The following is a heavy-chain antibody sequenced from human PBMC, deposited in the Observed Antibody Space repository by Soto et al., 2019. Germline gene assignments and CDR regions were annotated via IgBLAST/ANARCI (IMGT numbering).Heavy chain of an antibody. CDR1: GFTFSSYG. D-gene: IGHD3-16*01. Sequence: GGSLRLSCAASGFTFSSYGMHWVRQAPGKGLEWVAVISYDGSNKYYADSVKGRFTISRDNSKNTLYLQMNSLRAEDTAVYYCAKDASTYYDCVWGSSYFDYWGQGTLVTVSS. J-gene: IGHJ4*02. V-gene: IGHV3-30*18. CDR2: ISYDGSNK. CDR3: AKDASTYYDCVWGSSYFDY.